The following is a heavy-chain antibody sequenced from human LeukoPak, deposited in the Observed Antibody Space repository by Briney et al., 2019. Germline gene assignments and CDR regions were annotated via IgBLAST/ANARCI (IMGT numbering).Heavy chain of an antibody. J-gene: IGHJ5*02. V-gene: IGHV3-7*01. D-gene: IGHD3-10*01. CDR3: ARDRSTMVRGVIRFDP. CDR1: GFTFSSYW. Sequence: GGSLRLSCEASGFTFSSYWMTWVRKAPGKGLEWVANLKQDGSEKWYVDSVKGRFTISRDNAKNSVYLQMNSLKDEDTAVYYCARDRSTMVRGVIRFDPWGQGTLVTVSS. CDR2: LKQDGSEK.